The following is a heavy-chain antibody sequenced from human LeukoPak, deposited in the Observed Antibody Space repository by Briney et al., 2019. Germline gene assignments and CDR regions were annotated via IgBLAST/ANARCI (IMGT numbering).Heavy chain of an antibody. D-gene: IGHD3-22*01. J-gene: IGHJ4*02. CDR1: GFTFSSYG. CDR3: AKTSYYDSSGLTADHLDY. Sequence: PGGSLRLSCAASGFTFSSYGMHWVRQAPGKGLEWVAVIWYDGSNKYYADSVKGRFTISRDNSKNTLYLQMNSLRAEDTAVYYCAKTSYYDSSGLTADHLDYWGQGTLVTVSS. CDR2: IWYDGSNK. V-gene: IGHV3-33*06.